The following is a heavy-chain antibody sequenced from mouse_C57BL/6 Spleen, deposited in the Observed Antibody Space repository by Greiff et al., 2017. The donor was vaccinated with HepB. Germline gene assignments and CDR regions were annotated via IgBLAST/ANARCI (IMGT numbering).Heavy chain of an antibody. Sequence: QVQLKQPGTELVKPGASVKLSCKASGYTFTSYWMHWVKQRPGQGLEWIGNINPSNGGTNYNEKFKSKATLTVDKSSSTAYMQLSSLTSEDSAVYYWASPNPQYYYGSSHWYFDVWGTGTTVTVSS. CDR2: INPSNGGT. CDR3: ASPNPQYYYGSSHWYFDV. J-gene: IGHJ1*03. CDR1: GYTFTSYW. D-gene: IGHD1-1*01. V-gene: IGHV1-53*01.